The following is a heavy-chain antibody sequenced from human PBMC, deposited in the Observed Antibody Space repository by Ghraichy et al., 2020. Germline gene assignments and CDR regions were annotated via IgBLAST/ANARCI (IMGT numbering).Heavy chain of an antibody. CDR2: IWYDGNKK. CDR1: GFAFSSYC. J-gene: IGHJ6*02. CDR3: ASITIFGVVPTSNGMDA. D-gene: IGHD3-3*01. V-gene: IGHV3-33*03. Sequence: GGSLRLSCAASGFAFSSYCMHWVRQAPGKGLERVAVIWYDGNKKYYAESVKGRFTISRVNSQNTLYLQMNSLTAEDTAVYYCASITIFGVVPTSNGMDAWGQGTTVIVSS.